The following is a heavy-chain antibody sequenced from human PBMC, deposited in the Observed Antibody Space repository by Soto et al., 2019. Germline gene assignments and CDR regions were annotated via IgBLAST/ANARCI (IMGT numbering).Heavy chain of an antibody. J-gene: IGHJ5*02. Sequence: SVKVSCKASGFTFTSSAMQWVRQARGQRLEWIGWIVVGSGNTNYAQKFQERVTITRDMSTSTAYMELSSLGSEDTAVYYCAAGRPDSSGYSSWGQGTLVTVSS. D-gene: IGHD3-22*01. CDR3: AAGRPDSSGYSS. V-gene: IGHV1-58*02. CDR2: IVVGSGNT. CDR1: GFTFTSSA.